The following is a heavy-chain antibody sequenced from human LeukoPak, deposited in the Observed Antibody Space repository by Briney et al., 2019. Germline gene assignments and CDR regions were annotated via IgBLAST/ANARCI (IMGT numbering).Heavy chain of an antibody. CDR1: GFSLSSYA. CDR3: ARGGHIVVVTSGVLAEYFQH. CDR2: ISYNGTKK. J-gene: IGHJ1*01. V-gene: IGHV3-30*04. D-gene: IGHD2-21*02. Sequence: GGSLRLSCAASGFSLSSYAMHWVRQAPGKGVEWVAIISYNGTKKYYGDSVKGRFTISRDNSKNTVYLQMNSLRAEDTAVYYCARGGHIVVVTSGVLAEYFQHWGQGTLVTFSS.